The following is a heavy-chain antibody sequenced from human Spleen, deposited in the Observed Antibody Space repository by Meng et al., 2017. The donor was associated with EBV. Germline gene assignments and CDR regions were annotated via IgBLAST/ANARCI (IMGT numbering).Heavy chain of an antibody. V-gene: IGHV2-5*02. Sequence: QITLKESCPTPVKPTQTLTVTCTFSGFSLSTRGVGVGWIRQPPGKALEWLALIYWDDDKRYNPSLKSRLTITKDTSKNQVVLTMANVDPVDAATYYCAHIIAARPFDYWGQGTLVTVSS. CDR3: AHIIAARPFDY. D-gene: IGHD6-6*01. J-gene: IGHJ4*02. CDR1: GFSLSTRGVG. CDR2: IYWDDDK.